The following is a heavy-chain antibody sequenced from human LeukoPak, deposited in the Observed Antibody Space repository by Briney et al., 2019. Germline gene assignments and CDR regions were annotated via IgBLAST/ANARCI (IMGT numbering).Heavy chain of an antibody. CDR3: ARDEYYYDSSGYYYGNDY. CDR2: ITSGSSHI. J-gene: IGHJ4*02. Sequence: PGGSLRLSCAASGFTFSSYNMNWVRQTPGQGLEWVSSITSGSSHIYYADSVKGRFTISRDNAKSSLYLQMNSLRAEDTAVYYCARDEYYYDSSGYYYGNDYWGQGTLVTVSS. D-gene: IGHD3-22*01. CDR1: GFTFSSYN. V-gene: IGHV3-21*01.